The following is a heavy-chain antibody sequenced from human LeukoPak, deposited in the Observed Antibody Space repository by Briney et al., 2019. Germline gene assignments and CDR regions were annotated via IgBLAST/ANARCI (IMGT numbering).Heavy chain of an antibody. V-gene: IGHV1-69*13. CDR3: ARDTIFGVVRRFGWFDP. CDR2: IIPIFGTA. D-gene: IGHD3-3*01. J-gene: IGHJ5*02. CDR1: AGTFSSYA. Sequence: ASMKVSSKASAGTFSSYAISWVRQAPGQGLEWMGGIIPIFGTANYAQKFQGRVTITADESTSTAYMELSSLRSEDTAVYYCARDTIFGVVRRFGWFDPWGQGTLVTVSS.